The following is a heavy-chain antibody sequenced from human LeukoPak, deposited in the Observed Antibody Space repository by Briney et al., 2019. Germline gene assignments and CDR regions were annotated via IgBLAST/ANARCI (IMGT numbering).Heavy chain of an antibody. J-gene: IGHJ5*02. CDR3: ARGGDLYYRGSGSYYMFDP. D-gene: IGHD3-10*01. CDR1: GFTFSDYY. Sequence: KPGGSLRLSCAASGFTFSDYYMSWIRQAPGKGLEWVSYISSGGTTKYYADSVKGRFTISRDNAKNSLYLQMNTLRAEDTGVYFCARGGDLYYRGSGSYYMFDPWGQGTLVTVSS. CDR2: ISSGGTTK. V-gene: IGHV3-11*01.